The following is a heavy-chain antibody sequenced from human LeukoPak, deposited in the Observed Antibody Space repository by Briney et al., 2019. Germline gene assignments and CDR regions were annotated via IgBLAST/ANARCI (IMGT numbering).Heavy chain of an antibody. J-gene: IGHJ4*02. Sequence: GGSLRLSCAASGFTFSSYAMNWVRQAPGKGLEWISATSGSGGSTYYADSVKGRFTISRDKSKNTLYLQMSSLRAEDTAVYYCAKRGAEVGVTVAPGDYWGQGTLVTVSS. V-gene: IGHV3-23*01. D-gene: IGHD3-16*02. CDR1: GFTFSSYA. CDR2: TSGSGGST. CDR3: AKRGAEVGVTVAPGDY.